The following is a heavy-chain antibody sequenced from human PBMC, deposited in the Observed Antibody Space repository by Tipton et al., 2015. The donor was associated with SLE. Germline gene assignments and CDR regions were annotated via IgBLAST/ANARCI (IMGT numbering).Heavy chain of an antibody. J-gene: IGHJ6*02. Sequence: QLVQSGPEVKKPGSSVKVSCKASGGTFSSYAISWVRQAPGQRLEWMGGIIPIFGTANYAQKFQGRVTITADESTSTAYMELSSLRSEDTAVYYCARDRSYYDILTGYYLYYYGMDVWGQGTTVTVSS. D-gene: IGHD3-9*01. V-gene: IGHV1-69*01. CDR1: GGTFSSYA. CDR3: ARDRSYYDILTGYYLYYYGMDV. CDR2: IIPIFGTA.